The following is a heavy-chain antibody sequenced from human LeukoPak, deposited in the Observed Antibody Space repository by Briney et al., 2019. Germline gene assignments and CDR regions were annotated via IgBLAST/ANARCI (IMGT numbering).Heavy chain of an antibody. J-gene: IGHJ4*02. V-gene: IGHV3-48*01. CDR2: ISSSADRI. CDR1: GFTFRSHG. CDR3: ARANPTTPIYYFDF. D-gene: IGHD4-17*01. Sequence: GGSLRLSCVGFGFTFRSHGMNWVRQAPGKGLEWISYISSSADRIYYADSVRGRLAISRDNDRNSLFLEMNTLRAEDTAVYYCARANPTTPIYYFDFWGRGTLVTVSS.